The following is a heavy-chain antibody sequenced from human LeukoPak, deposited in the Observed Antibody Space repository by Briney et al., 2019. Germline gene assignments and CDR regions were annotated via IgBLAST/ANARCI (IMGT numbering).Heavy chain of an antibody. D-gene: IGHD2-8*01. CDR3: ARDFLIRMTWFDP. CDR2: IYHSGST. CDR1: GYSISSGYY. Sequence: SETLSLTCTVSGYSISSGYYWGWIRQPPGKGLEWIGSIYHSGSTYYNPSPKSRVTISVDTSKNQFSLKLSSVTAADTAVYYCARDFLIRMTWFDPWGQGTLVTVSS. V-gene: IGHV4-38-2*02. J-gene: IGHJ5*02.